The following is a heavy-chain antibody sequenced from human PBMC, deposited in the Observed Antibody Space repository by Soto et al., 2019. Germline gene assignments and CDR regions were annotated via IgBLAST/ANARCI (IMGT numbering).Heavy chain of an antibody. D-gene: IGHD2-15*01. Sequence: QVQLVESGGGVVQPGRSLRLSCAASGFTFSSYAMHWVRQAPGKGLEWVAVISYDGSNKYYADSVKGRFTISRDNSKNTLYLQMNSLRAEDTAVYYCAREYIVVVVAATPEEDYYGMDVWGQGTTFTVSS. CDR3: AREYIVVVVAATPEEDYYGMDV. CDR1: GFTFSSYA. J-gene: IGHJ6*02. V-gene: IGHV3-30-3*01. CDR2: ISYDGSNK.